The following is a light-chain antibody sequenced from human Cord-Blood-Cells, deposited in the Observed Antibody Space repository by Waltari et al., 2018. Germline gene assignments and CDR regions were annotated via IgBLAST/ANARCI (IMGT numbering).Light chain of an antibody. V-gene: IGLV2-14*01. J-gene: IGLJ1*01. CDR3: SSYTSSSTPYV. Sequence: QSALTQPAPVSGSPGQSITISCPGTSSDVGGYNYVSWYQQHPGKAPKLMIYDVSKRPSGVSNRFSGSKSGNTASLTISGLQAEDEADYYCSSYTSSSTPYVFGTGTKVTVL. CDR2: DVS. CDR1: SSDVGGYNY.